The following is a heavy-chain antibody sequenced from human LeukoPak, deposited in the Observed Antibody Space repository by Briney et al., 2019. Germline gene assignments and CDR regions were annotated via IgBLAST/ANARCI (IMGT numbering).Heavy chain of an antibody. V-gene: IGHV1-46*01. J-gene: IGHJ4*02. CDR2: INPSGGST. Sequence: GASVKVSCKASGYIIATYYIDWVRQAPGQGLEWMGRINPSGGSTSYARQFQDRVTMTSDTSTTTVYMELSSLRSEDTAVYFCARVSRDGYYLFDYWGQGTLVTVSS. CDR1: GYIIATYY. CDR3: ARVSRDGYYLFDY. D-gene: IGHD5-24*01.